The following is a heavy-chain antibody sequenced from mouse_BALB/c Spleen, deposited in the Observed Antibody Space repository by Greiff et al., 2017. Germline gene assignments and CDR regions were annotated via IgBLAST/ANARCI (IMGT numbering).Heavy chain of an antibody. D-gene: IGHD1-1*01. CDR2: INPSTGYT. V-gene: IGHV1-4*01. Sequence: VQLQQSGAELARPGASVKMSCKASGYTFTSYTMHWVKQRPGQGLEWIGYINPSTGYTEYNQKFKDKATLTADKSSSTAYMQLSSLTSEDSAVYYCARRLFYGSFDYWGQGTTLTVSS. J-gene: IGHJ2*01. CDR3: ARRLFYGSFDY. CDR1: GYTFTSYT.